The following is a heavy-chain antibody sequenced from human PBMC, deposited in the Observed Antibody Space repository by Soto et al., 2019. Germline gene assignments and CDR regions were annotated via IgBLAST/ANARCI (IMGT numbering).Heavy chain of an antibody. Sequence: GGSLRLSCAASGFTFSSYAMSWVRQAPGKGLEWVSAISGSGGSTYYADSVKGRFTISRDNSKNTLYLQMNSLRAEDTAVYYFAKDAQLCYYYYYMDVWGKGTTVTVSS. CDR3: AKDAQLCYYYYYMDV. V-gene: IGHV3-23*01. CDR2: ISGSGGST. D-gene: IGHD6-6*01. CDR1: GFTFSSYA. J-gene: IGHJ6*03.